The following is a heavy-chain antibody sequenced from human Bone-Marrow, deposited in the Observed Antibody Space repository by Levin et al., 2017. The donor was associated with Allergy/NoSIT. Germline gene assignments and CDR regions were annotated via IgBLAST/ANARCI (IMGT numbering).Heavy chain of an antibody. Sequence: SPTLSLTCAISGDRVSSNSITWNWIRQSPSRGLEWLGRTYYRSKWYSDYAVSVKSRMTINPDTSRNQFSLQLNSVTPEDTAVYYCTRDPTGTFDYWGQGTPVTVSS. V-gene: IGHV6-1*01. CDR1: GDRVSSNSIT. CDR3: TRDPTGTFDY. J-gene: IGHJ4*02. D-gene: IGHD1-7*01. CDR2: TYYRSKWYS.